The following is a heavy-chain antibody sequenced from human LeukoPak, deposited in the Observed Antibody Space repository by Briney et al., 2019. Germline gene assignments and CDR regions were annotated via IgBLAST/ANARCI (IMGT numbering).Heavy chain of an antibody. CDR3: ARGRRDDSNYRPFDY. V-gene: IGHV3-7*05. CDR2: TRQDESEK. D-gene: IGHD5-24*01. CDR1: GFSFSSYW. Sequence: PGGSLRLSCVGAGFSFSSYWMTWFRQSPGKGLEWVANTRQDESEKYYVGSVKGRFTISRDNARNSVYLQMDSLRVEDTGVYYCARGRRDDSNYRPFDYWGQGILVTVSS. J-gene: IGHJ4*02.